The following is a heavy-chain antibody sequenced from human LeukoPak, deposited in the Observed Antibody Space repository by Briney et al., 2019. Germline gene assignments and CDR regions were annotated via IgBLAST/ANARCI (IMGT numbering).Heavy chain of an antibody. CDR3: ATGSFDY. Sequence: PGGSLRLSCAASALTFSSYWMSWVRQAPGKGLEWVANIKQDGSEKYYVDSVKGRFTISRDNAKHSLYLQMNSLRAEDTAVYYCATGSFDYWGQGTLVTVSS. CDR1: ALTFSSYW. CDR2: IKQDGSEK. V-gene: IGHV3-7*01. J-gene: IGHJ4*02. D-gene: IGHD3-10*01.